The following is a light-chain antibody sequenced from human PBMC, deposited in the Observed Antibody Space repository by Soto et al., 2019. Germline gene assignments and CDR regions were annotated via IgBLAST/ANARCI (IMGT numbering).Light chain of an antibody. CDR2: GAS. V-gene: IGKV3-20*01. CDR3: QQYGSSPYT. J-gene: IGKJ2*01. CDR1: QSVSSNY. Sequence: EIVLTQSPGTLSLSPGERATLSCRASQSVSSNYLAWYQQKPGQAPRLLIYGASSRATGIPDRFSGSGSGTDFTLTSSRLEREDFAVYNCQQYGSSPYTFGQGTKLEIK.